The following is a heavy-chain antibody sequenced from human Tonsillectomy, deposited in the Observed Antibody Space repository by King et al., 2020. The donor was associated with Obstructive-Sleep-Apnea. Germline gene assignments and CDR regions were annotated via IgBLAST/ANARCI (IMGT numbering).Heavy chain of an antibody. Sequence: QLQESGPGLVKPSETLSLTCTVSGGSISSYHWSWIRQPPGKGLEWIGYISYTGSTNYNPSLKSLVTISVDTSKNQFSLRLSSVTAADTALYYCARHPRHSGYDLDYFDFWGQGTLVTVSS. CDR3: ARHPRHSGYDLDYFDF. CDR1: GGSISSYH. V-gene: IGHV4-59*08. D-gene: IGHD5-12*01. J-gene: IGHJ4*02. CDR2: ISYTGST.